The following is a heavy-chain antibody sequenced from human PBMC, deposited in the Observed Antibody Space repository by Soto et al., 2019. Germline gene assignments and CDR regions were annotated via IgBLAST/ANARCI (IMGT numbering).Heavy chain of an antibody. CDR3: ARDQGRATADGPLGNGLDV. V-gene: IGHV3-33*01. D-gene: IGHD6-13*01. Sequence: QVHLVESGGGVVQPGTSLRLSCAASGFSFSDYGMLWVRQAPGKGLEWLTIIWFDASHEYYADSVKDRFTISRDNSNNTLYLQLNSLTADDTAVYFCARDQGRATADGPLGNGLDVWGQGTAVTVSS. CDR1: GFSFSDYG. J-gene: IGHJ6*02. CDR2: IWFDASHE.